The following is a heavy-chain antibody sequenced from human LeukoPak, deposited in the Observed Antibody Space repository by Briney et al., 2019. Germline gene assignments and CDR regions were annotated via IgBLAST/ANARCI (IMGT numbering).Heavy chain of an antibody. V-gene: IGHV3-23*01. CDR2: ISGSGGGT. CDR3: AKVGHYYDSSGYLDY. CDR1: GFTFSSYA. Sequence: GGSLRLSCAASGFTFSSYAMSWVRQAPGKGLEWVSAISGSGGGTYYADSVKGRFTISRDNSKNTLYLQMNSLRAEDTAVYYCAKVGHYYDSSGYLDYWGQGTLVTVSS. D-gene: IGHD3-22*01. J-gene: IGHJ4*02.